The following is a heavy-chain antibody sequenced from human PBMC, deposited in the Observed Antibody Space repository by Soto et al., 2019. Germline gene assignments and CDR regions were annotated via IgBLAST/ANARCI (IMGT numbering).Heavy chain of an antibody. D-gene: IGHD3-9*01. V-gene: IGHV4-59*01. CDR1: GGSISNYY. J-gene: IGHJ4*02. CDR2: IYHSGGI. Sequence: SETLSLTCTVSGGSISNYYWTWIRQPPGKGLDWIGYIYHSGGITYNPSLKSRVTISVDMSKNLFALNLNSVTAADTAVYYCARLKLADTGDYGEFDYWGQGALVTVSS. CDR3: ARLKLADTGDYGEFDY.